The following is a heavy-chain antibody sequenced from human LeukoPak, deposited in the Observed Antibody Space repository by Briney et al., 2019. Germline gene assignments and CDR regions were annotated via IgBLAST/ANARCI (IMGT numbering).Heavy chain of an antibody. CDR2: INSDGGTT. CDR3: ARDLRSSVVSRFDY. D-gene: IGHD3-22*01. Sequence: GGSLRLSCGASGFTFGTYWVHWVRQAPGKGLVWVSGINSDGGTTTYADSVKGRFTISRDNAKNSLYLQMNSLRAEDTAVYYCARDLRSSVVSRFDYWGQGTLVTVSS. CDR1: GFTFGTYW. J-gene: IGHJ4*02. V-gene: IGHV3-74*01.